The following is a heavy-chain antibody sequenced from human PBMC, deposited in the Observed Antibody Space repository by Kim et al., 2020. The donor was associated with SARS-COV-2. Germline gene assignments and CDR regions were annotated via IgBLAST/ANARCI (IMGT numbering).Heavy chain of an antibody. CDR3: ARPWGLYSSGWQQGPDAFDI. CDR2: IIPIFGTA. V-gene: IGHV1-69*13. D-gene: IGHD6-19*01. CDR1: GGTFSSYA. Sequence: SVKVSCKASGGTFSSYAISWVRQAPGQGLEWMGGIIPIFGTANYAQKFQGRVTITADESTSTAYMELSSLRSEDTAVYYCARPWGLYSSGWQQGPDAFDIWGQGTMVTVSS. J-gene: IGHJ3*02.